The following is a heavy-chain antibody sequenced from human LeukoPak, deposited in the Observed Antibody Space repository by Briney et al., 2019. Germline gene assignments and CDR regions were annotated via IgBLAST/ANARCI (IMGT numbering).Heavy chain of an antibody. CDR3: AKDQGVVGSYDY. D-gene: IGHD3-10*01. CDR2: IQYDGSIE. Sequence: TGGSLRLSCAASGFTFSTFGMNWVRQAPDKGLEWVAFIQYDGSIEYYADSVKGRFTISRDNSKNTLYLQMNSLRGDDTAVYYCAKDQGVVGSYDYWGHGTLVTVSS. V-gene: IGHV3-30*02. CDR1: GFTFSTFG. J-gene: IGHJ4*01.